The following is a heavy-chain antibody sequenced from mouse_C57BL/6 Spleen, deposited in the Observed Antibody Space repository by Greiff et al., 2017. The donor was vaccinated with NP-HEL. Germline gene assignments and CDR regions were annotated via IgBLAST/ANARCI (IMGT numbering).Heavy chain of an antibody. CDR2: IDPSDSYT. Sequence: QVQLQQPGAELVMPGASVKLSCKASGYTFTSYWMHWVKQRPGQGLEWIGEIDPSDSYTNYNQKFKGKSTLTVDKSSSTAYMQLSSLTSEDSAVYYCARLQLRLRKFDYWGQGTTLTVSS. J-gene: IGHJ2*01. D-gene: IGHD3-2*02. V-gene: IGHV1-69*01. CDR3: ARLQLRLRKFDY. CDR1: GYTFTSYW.